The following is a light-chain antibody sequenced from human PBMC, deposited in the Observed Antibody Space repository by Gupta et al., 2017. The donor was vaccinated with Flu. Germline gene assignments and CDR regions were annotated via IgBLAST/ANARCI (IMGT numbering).Light chain of an antibody. J-gene: IGKJ2*03. CDR2: LGS. V-gene: IGKV2-28*01. Sequence: DFVMTQSPLSLPVTPGEPASISCRSSQSLLYGNGYNYLDWYLQKPGQSPQLLIYLGSNRASGVPDRFSGSGSGTDFTLKISRVEAEDVGIYYCVQVLQTPYSFGQGTKLEIK. CDR3: VQVLQTPYS. CDR1: QSLLYGNGYNY.